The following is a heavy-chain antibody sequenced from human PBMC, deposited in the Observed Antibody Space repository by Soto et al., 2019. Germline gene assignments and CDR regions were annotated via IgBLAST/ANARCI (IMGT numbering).Heavy chain of an antibody. CDR1: GDSFTNYA. CDR2: IILALGTP. V-gene: IGHV1-69*01. D-gene: IGHD2-8*01. J-gene: IGHJ5*02. CDR3: GRYCTNTKCRGGYYLDL. Sequence: QVLLVRSRAEMKQPGSSVSVSCKASGDSFTNYACTWVRQAPGQGPSWLGVIILALGTPHYSQRFHGRLTITAYESASTVYMEVGSLRLDDTAVYYCGRYCTNTKCRGGYYLDLWGQGTLLTVSS.